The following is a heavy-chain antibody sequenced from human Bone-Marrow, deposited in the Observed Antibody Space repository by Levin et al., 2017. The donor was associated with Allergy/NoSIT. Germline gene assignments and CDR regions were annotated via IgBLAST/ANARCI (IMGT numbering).Heavy chain of an antibody. V-gene: IGHV4-34*01. Sequence: PSETLSLTCAVYGGSFSGYYWSWIRQPPGKGLEWIGEINHSGSTNYNPSLKSRVTISVDTSKNQFSLKLSSVTAADTAVYYCAREGKEYYDSSAVESSWFDPWGQGTLVTVSS. CDR3: AREGKEYYDSSAVESSWFDP. CDR2: INHSGST. D-gene: IGHD3-22*01. CDR1: GGSFSGYY. J-gene: IGHJ5*02.